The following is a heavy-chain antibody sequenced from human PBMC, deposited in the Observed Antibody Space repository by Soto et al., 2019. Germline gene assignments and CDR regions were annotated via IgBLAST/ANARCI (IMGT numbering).Heavy chain of an antibody. CDR1: GGSISSSNW. Sequence: SETLSLTCAVSGGSISSSNWWSWVRQSPGKGLEWIGEIYHSGSTNYNPSLKSRVTISVDKSKNQFSLKLSSVSAADTAVYYCARRSITMVRRLMSFDSRGQRTLVPVSS. D-gene: IGHD3-10*01. J-gene: IGHJ5*01. CDR3: ARRSITMVRRLMSFDS. V-gene: IGHV4-4*02. CDR2: IYHSGST.